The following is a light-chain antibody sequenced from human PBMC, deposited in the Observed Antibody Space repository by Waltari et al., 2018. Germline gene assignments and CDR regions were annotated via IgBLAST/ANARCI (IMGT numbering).Light chain of an antibody. CDR2: WAS. CDR1: QSILYRSHNENY. V-gene: IGKV4-1*01. J-gene: IGKJ4*01. CDR3: QQYYTTPLT. Sequence: DIVITQSPDSLAVPLGATATIHCKSSQSILYRSHNENYLAWYQQKPGQPPKLLIYWASTRESGVPDRFSGGGSGTDFTLTISSLQAEDVAIYYCQQYYTTPLTFGGGTKVEIK.